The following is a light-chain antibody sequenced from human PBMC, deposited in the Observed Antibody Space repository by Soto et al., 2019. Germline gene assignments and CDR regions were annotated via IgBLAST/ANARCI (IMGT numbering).Light chain of an antibody. CDR3: AAWYDSWSGVV. CDR1: SSNIGSNY. V-gene: IGLV1-47*01. J-gene: IGLJ2*01. CDR2: RNN. Sequence: QSVLTQPPSASGTPGQRVTISCSGSSSNIGSNYVYWYQQLPGMAPKLLIYRNNQRPSGVPDRFSGSESGTSASLAISGLRSEDEADYYCAAWYDSWSGVVFGGGTKLTVL.